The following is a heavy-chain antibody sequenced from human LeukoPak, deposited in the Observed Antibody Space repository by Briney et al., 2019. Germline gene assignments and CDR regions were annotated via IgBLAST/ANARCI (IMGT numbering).Heavy chain of an antibody. D-gene: IGHD1-26*01. J-gene: IGHJ4*02. CDR1: GFTFSSYW. V-gene: IGHV3-74*01. Sequence: GGSLRLSCAASGFTFSSYWMHWVRQAPGKGLVWVSRINSDGSSTSYADSVKGRFTISRDNAKNTMYLQMNSLRADDSAVYYCASLGWEGTFDYWGQGTLVTVSS. CDR3: ASLGWEGTFDY. CDR2: INSDGSST.